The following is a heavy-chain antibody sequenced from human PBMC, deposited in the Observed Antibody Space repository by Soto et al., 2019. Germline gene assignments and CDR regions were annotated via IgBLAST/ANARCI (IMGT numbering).Heavy chain of an antibody. Sequence: QVQLVQSGAEVKKPGSSVKVSCKASGGTFSSYAISWVRQAPGQGLEWMGGIIPISGTANYAQKFQGRVTNTADESTSTAYMELGRLRSEDTAVYYCARSQGSSTSLEIYYYYYYRMDVWGQGTKVTLSS. CDR2: IIPISGTA. V-gene: IGHV1-69*01. J-gene: IGHJ6*02. D-gene: IGHD2-2*01. CDR1: GGTFSSYA. CDR3: ARSQGSSTSLEIYYYYYYRMDV.